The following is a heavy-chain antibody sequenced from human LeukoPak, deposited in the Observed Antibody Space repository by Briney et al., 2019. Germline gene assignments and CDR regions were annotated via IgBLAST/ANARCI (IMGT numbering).Heavy chain of an antibody. J-gene: IGHJ4*02. CDR2: IYTNGGA. CDR3: AREPPGY. CDR1: GGSVTSGNYY. Sequence: SQTLSLTCTVSGGSVTSGNYYWNWIRQPAGKGLEWIGRIYTNGGASYNPSLKSRVTISIDASKNQFSLKLSSVAAADTAVYYCAREPPGYWGQGILVTVSS. V-gene: IGHV4-61*02.